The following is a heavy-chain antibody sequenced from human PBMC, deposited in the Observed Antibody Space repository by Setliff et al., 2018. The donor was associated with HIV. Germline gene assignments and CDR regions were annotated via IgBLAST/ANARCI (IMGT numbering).Heavy chain of an antibody. V-gene: IGHV4-30-4*08. Sequence: SETLSLTCTVSGGSISSGDYYWSWIRQPPGKGLEWIGYIYYSGSTYYNPSLKSRVTISVDTSKNQFSLKLSPVTAADTAVYYCAREGLPTPYYFDYWGQGTLVTVSS. CDR2: IYYSGST. CDR3: AREGLPTPYYFDY. J-gene: IGHJ4*02. CDR1: GGSISSGDYY.